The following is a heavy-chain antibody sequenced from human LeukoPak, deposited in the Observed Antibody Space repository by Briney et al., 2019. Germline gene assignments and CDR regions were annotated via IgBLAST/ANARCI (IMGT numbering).Heavy chain of an antibody. CDR2: IYTSGST. CDR3: ARRGLAYYYYYMDV. Sequence: SETLSLTCTVSGGSISSYYWSWIRQPAGKGLEWIGRIYTSGSTNYNPSLKSRVTISVDTSKNQFSLKLSSVTAADTAVYYCARRGLAYYYYYMDVWGKGTTVTVSS. J-gene: IGHJ6*03. V-gene: IGHV4-4*07. D-gene: IGHD3-10*01. CDR1: GGSISSYY.